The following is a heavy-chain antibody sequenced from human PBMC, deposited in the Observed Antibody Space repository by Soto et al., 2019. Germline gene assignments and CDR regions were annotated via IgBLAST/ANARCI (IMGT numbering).Heavy chain of an antibody. Sequence: GGSLRLSCAASGLTFSSYALHWFRLAPGKGLEWVAVISYDGSNKYYADSVKGRFTISRDNSKNTLYLQMNSLRAEDTAVYYCARDRIFGVVIIGDYYYGMDVWGQGTTVTVSS. CDR1: GLTFSSYA. J-gene: IGHJ6*02. CDR3: ARDRIFGVVIIGDYYYGMDV. D-gene: IGHD3-3*01. CDR2: ISYDGSNK. V-gene: IGHV3-30-3*01.